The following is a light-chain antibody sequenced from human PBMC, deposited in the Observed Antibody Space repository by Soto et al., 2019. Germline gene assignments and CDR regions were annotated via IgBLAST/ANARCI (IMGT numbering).Light chain of an antibody. Sequence: QSVLAEGLSWAVSPVQSLSVSCTGRSSYVGGYNYVSWYQQHPGKAPKLMIYDVSKRHSGVPDRFSGSESGNTASLTISGIQAEDEADYSCSSHEASCTLSLFGNGTXVNVL. CDR2: DVS. J-gene: IGLJ6*01. CDR3: SSHEASCTLSL. V-gene: IGLV2-11*01. CDR1: SSYVGGYNY.